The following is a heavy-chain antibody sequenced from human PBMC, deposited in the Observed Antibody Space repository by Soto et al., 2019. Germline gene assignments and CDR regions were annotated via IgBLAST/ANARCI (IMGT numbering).Heavy chain of an antibody. Sequence: QVQLMQSGAEVKKPGASVRVSCKASGYTFTNYYVHWVRQAPGQGLEWMGFINPNGGSTTYAQKFQGRFTVTTDTSTRTVYRQLSILRSEDTAVFVWARPAPYDYWGQVTRVTVSS. CDR3: ARPAPYDY. V-gene: IGHV1-46*01. CDR1: GYTFTNYY. J-gene: IGHJ4*02. CDR2: INPNGGST.